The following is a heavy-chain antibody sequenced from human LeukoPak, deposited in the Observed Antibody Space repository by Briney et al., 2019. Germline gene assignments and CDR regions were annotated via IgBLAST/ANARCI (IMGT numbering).Heavy chain of an antibody. CDR2: IYYSGST. CDR3: ARGERGYSYGYREGAYYFDC. Sequence: SETLSLTCTVSGGSISSFHWSWIRQPPGKGLEWIGYIYYSGSTNYNPSLKSRVTISVDTSKNQFSLKLSSVTAADTAVYYCARGERGYSYGYREGAYYFDCWGQGTLVTVSS. CDR1: GGSISSFH. D-gene: IGHD5-18*01. V-gene: IGHV4-59*01. J-gene: IGHJ4*02.